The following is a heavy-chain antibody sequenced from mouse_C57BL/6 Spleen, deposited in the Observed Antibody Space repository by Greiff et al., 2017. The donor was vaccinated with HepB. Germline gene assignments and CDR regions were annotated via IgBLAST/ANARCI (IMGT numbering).Heavy chain of an antibody. CDR1: GYSITSGYY. J-gene: IGHJ3*01. D-gene: IGHD4-1*01. V-gene: IGHV3-6*01. CDR3: ARGLTGTSRFAY. Sequence: ESGPGLVKPSQSLSLTCSVTGYSITSGYYWNWIRQFPGNKLEWMGYISYDGSNNYNPSLKNRISITRDTSKNQFFLKLNSVTTEDTATYYCARGLTGTSRFAYWGQGTLVTVSA. CDR2: ISYDGSN.